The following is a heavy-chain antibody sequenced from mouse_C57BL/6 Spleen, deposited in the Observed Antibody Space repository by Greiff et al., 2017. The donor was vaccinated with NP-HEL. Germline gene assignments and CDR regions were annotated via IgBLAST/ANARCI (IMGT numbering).Heavy chain of an antibody. D-gene: IGHD4-1*01. V-gene: IGHV1-82*01. CDR2: IYPGDGDT. Sequence: QVQLQQSGPELVKPGASVKISCKASGYAFSSSWMNWVKQRPGKGLEWIGRIYPGDGDTNYNGKFKGKATLTADKSSSTAYMQLSSLTSEDSAVYFCAELTSYAMDYWGQGTSVTVSS. CDR3: AELTSYAMDY. CDR1: GYAFSSSW. J-gene: IGHJ4*01.